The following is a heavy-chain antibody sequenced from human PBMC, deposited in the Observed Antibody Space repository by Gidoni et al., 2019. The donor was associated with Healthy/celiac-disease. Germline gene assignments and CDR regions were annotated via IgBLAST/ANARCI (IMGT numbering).Heavy chain of an antibody. D-gene: IGHD3-16*02. CDR3: ARSVADYVWGSYRRHFDY. CDR2: ST. J-gene: IGHJ4*02. V-gene: IGHV4-39*01. Sequence: STYYNPSLKSRVTISVDTSKNQFSLKLSSVTAADTAVYYCARSVADYVWGSYRRHFDYWGQGTLVTVSS.